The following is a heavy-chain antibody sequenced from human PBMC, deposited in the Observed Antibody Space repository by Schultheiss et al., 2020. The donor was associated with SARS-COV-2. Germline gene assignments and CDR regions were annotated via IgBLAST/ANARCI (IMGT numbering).Heavy chain of an antibody. V-gene: IGHV5-51*01. CDR1: GYIFTTYW. D-gene: IGHD1-7*01. J-gene: IGHJ3*02. Sequence: GESLKISCKGYGYIFTTYWIGWVRQMPGKGLEWMGIINPADSDTRNSPSFQGQVTMSADKSISTAYLQWSSLKASDTAMYYCARVPGTWADAFDIWGQGTMVTVSS. CDR2: INPADSDT. CDR3: ARVPGTWADAFDI.